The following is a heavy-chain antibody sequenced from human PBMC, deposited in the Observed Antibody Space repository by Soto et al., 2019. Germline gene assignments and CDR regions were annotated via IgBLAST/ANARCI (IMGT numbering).Heavy chain of an antibody. CDR3: ARVHYDFWSGYLYYFDY. Sequence: SLTCAVSSGSISSSNWWSWVRQPPGKGLEWIGEIYHSGSTNYNPSLKSRVTISVDKSKNQFSLKLSSVTAADTAVYYCARVHYDFWSGYLYYFDYWGQGTLVTVSS. CDR1: SGSISSSNW. CDR2: IYHSGST. D-gene: IGHD3-3*01. V-gene: IGHV4-4*02. J-gene: IGHJ4*02.